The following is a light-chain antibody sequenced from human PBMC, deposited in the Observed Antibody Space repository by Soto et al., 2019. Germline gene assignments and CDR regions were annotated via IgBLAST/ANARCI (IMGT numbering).Light chain of an antibody. CDR2: GAS. V-gene: IGKV1-33*01. Sequence: DIQMTQSPSSLPASVGDRVTITCQASQDIRKYLSWYQQKPGKAPKLLIYGASYLETGVPSRFSGSGYGTDFTFTISSLQPEDIATYYCQHYDHLPPFTFGPGTKVAIK. CDR3: QHYDHLPPFT. CDR1: QDIRKY. J-gene: IGKJ3*01.